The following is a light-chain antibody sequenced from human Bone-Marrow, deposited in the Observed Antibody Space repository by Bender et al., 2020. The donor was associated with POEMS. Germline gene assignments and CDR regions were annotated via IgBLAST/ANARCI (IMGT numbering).Light chain of an antibody. CDR2: KDN. V-gene: IGLV3-27*01. J-gene: IGLJ1*01. Sequence: SYELTQPSSVSVSPGQTAKISCSGSLLTKKYTRWFQQKPGQAPVLVIYKDNERPSGIPERFSGSSSGTTNTLTITGAQVEDEADYYCQAWDSSSGVFGTGTKVTVL. CDR3: QAWDSSSGV. CDR1: LLTKKY.